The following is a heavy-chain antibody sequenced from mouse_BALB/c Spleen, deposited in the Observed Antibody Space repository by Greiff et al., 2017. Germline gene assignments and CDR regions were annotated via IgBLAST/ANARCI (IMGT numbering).Heavy chain of an antibody. Sequence: EVKLQESGGGLVQPGGSRKLSCAASGFTFSSFGMHWVRQAPEKGLEWVAYISSGSSTIYYADTVKGRFTISRDNPKNTLFLQMTSLRSEDTAMYYCARFDFSRYYAMDYWGQGTSVTVSS. V-gene: IGHV5-17*02. D-gene: IGHD2-4*01. CDR1: GFTFSSFG. J-gene: IGHJ4*01. CDR2: ISSGSSTI. CDR3: ARFDFSRYYAMDY.